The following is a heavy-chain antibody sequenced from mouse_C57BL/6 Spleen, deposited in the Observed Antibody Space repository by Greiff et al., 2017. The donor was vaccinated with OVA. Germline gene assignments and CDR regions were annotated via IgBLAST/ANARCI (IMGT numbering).Heavy chain of an antibody. J-gene: IGHJ3*01. Sequence: VQLQQSGPGLVQPSQSLSITCTVSGFSLTSYGVHWVRQSPGKGLEWLGVIWRGGSTDYNAAFMSRLSITKDNSKSQVFYKMNSLQADDTAIYYCAKGTTVVARGFAYWGQGTLVTVSA. CDR2: IWRGGST. D-gene: IGHD1-1*01. V-gene: IGHV2-5*01. CDR3: AKGTTVVARGFAY. CDR1: GFSLTSYG.